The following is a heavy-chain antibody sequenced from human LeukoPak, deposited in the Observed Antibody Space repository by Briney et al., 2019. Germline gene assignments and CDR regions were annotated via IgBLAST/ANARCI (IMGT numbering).Heavy chain of an antibody. CDR1: GFTFSDYY. Sequence: GGSVRLSCAASGFTFSDYYMSWIRQAAGKGLEWVSYISSSSSYTNYADSVKGRFIISRDNAKNSLYLQMNSLRAEDTAVYYCAVAVAGSYFDYWGQGTLVTVSS. V-gene: IGHV3-11*06. CDR2: ISSSSSYT. D-gene: IGHD6-19*01. J-gene: IGHJ4*02. CDR3: AVAVAGSYFDY.